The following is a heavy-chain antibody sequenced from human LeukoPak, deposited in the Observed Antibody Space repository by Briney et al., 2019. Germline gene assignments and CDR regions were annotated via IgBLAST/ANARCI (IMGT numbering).Heavy chain of an antibody. CDR1: GYTFTTYD. Sequence: ASVKVSCKASGYTFTTYDINWGRQAAGQGLEWMGWMNPNSGNTGYAQKFQGRVTMSTNTSTSTAYMELRSLRSDDTAVYYCAREGQEYCSSTSCYAVNWFDPWGEGTLVTVSS. CDR3: AREGQEYCSSTSCYAVNWFDP. V-gene: IGHV1-8*01. CDR2: MNPNSGNT. D-gene: IGHD2-2*01. J-gene: IGHJ5*02.